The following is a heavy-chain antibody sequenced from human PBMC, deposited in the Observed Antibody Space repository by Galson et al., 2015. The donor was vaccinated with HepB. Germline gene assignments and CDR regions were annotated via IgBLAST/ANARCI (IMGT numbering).Heavy chain of an antibody. J-gene: IGHJ4*02. CDR2: IFYSGTT. D-gene: IGHD3-10*01. CDR1: GGSVSSGDYY. V-gene: IGHV4-61*08. CDR3: ARTLLWFGVHYFDS. Sequence: SETLSLTCSVSGGSVSSGDYYWSWIRQPPGKGLEWIGYIFYSGTTKYKPSLRGRATISLDRSENQFSLRLTSVTAADSAIYYCARTLLWFGVHYFDSWGQGALVTVSS.